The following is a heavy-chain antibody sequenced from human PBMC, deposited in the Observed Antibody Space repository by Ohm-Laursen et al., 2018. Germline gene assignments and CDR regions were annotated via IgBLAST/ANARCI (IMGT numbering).Heavy chain of an antibody. CDR2: ISSSGSTI. V-gene: IGHV3-11*01. CDR1: GFTFSDYY. CDR3: AKLSGGIEY. Sequence: SLRLSCTASGFTFSDYYMSWIRQAPGKGLEWVSYISSSGSTIYYADSVKGRFTISRDNSKNTLYLQMNTLRAEDTAIYYCAKLSGGIEYWGQGTLVTVS. J-gene: IGHJ4*02. D-gene: IGHD2-15*01.